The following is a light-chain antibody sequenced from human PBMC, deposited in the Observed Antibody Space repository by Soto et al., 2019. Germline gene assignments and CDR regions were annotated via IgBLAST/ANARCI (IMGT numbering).Light chain of an antibody. CDR3: MHGTHWPIT. J-gene: IGKJ5*01. V-gene: IGKV2-30*02. Sequence: DFLLTQSPVSLPVTLGRRASISCRSNQSLVHSDGIAYFSWFQQRPGRSPRRLIYKVSNRDSGVPARFSASGSGTDFALKITRVEDEDVGVYYCMHGTHWPITFGPGTRLEFK. CDR2: KVS. CDR1: QSLVHSDGIAY.